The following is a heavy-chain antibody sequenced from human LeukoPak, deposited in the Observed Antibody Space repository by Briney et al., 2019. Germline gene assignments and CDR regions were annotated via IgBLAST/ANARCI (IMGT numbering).Heavy chain of an antibody. D-gene: IGHD2-2*02. CDR3: ASRRRDIPDAFDI. CDR1: GGSISSYY. V-gene: IGHV4-59*08. CDR2: IYYSGST. Sequence: PSETLSLTCTVSGGSISSYYWSWIRQPPGKGLEWIGYIYYSGSTNYNPSLKSRVTISVDTSKNQFSLKLSSVTAADTAVYYCASRRRDIPDAFDIWGQGTMVTVSS. J-gene: IGHJ3*02.